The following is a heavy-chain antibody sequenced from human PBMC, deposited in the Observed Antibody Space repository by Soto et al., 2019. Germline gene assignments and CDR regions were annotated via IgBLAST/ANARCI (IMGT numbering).Heavy chain of an antibody. J-gene: IGHJ5*02. CDR2: INHSGST. CDR3: ARGGYDPGIAAAGTSDWFDP. V-gene: IGHV4-34*01. Sequence: TSETLSLTXAVYGGSFSGYYWSWIRQPPGKGLEWIGEINHSGSTNYNPSLKSRVTISVDTSKNQFSLKLSSVTAADTAVYYCARGGYDPGIAAAGTSDWFDPWGQGTLVTVSS. CDR1: GGSFSGYY. D-gene: IGHD6-13*01.